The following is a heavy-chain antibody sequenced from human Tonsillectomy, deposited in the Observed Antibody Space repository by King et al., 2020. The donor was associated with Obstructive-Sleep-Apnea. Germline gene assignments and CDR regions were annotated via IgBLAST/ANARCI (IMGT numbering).Heavy chain of an antibody. J-gene: IGHJ3*02. CDR3: TRSPIRRSEEDAFDI. CDR1: GFTFGDYA. CDR2: IRSKGYVETT. D-gene: IGHD3-3*01. V-gene: IGHV3-49*03. Sequence: VQLVESGGGLVQPGRSLRLSCTSSGFTFGDYAMSWFRQAPGKGLEWGSFIRSKGYVETTEYAASVNGRFTILRDDSKSIAYLQMNSLKIEDTAMYYGTRSPIRRSEEDAFDIWGQGTMITVSS.